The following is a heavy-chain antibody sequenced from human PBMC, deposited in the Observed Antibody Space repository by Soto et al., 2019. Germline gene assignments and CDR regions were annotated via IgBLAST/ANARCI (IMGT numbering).Heavy chain of an antibody. Sequence: QVQLEQSGAEVKRPGSSVKVSCKTSGGNFNTYPISWVRQAPGHRLEWMGKIIPIFGTPDYAQKFQGRVTSNADEATTTVYMELRSLKSDDSAVYYCARDSRLWGSTGWKRENLFDIWGQGTMVTVSS. CDR3: ARDSRLWGSTGWKRENLFDI. V-gene: IGHV1-69*18. CDR2: IIPIFGTP. J-gene: IGHJ3*02. CDR1: GGNFNTYP. D-gene: IGHD3-16*01.